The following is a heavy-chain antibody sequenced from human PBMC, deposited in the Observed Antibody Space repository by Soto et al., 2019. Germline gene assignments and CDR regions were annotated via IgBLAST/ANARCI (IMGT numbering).Heavy chain of an antibody. CDR3: ARRKGLGYYSGMDV. CDR2: IYSSGST. V-gene: IGHV4-39*01. J-gene: IGHJ6*02. D-gene: IGHD3-16*01. CDR1: GGSISSSTYY. Sequence: ASETLSLTCTVSGGSISSSTYYWGWIRQPPWKGLEWIGSIYSSGSTYYSPSLKSRVTISVDPSKNQFSLNLTSVTAAHRAVYCCARRKGLGYYSGMDVWGQGTTVTVSS.